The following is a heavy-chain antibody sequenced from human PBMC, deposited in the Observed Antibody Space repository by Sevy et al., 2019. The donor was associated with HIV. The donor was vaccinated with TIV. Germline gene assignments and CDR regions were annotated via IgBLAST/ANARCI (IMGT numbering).Heavy chain of an antibody. CDR1: GYTFTGYY. D-gene: IGHD3-10*01. J-gene: IGHJ4*02. V-gene: IGHV1-2*02. Sequence: ASVKVSCKASGYTFTGYYMHWVRQAPGQGLEWMGWINPNSGGTNYAQKFQGRVTMTRDTSISTAYMELSRLRSDDTAVYYCARFKMRESHLHFDYWGQGTLVTVSS. CDR2: INPNSGGT. CDR3: ARFKMRESHLHFDY.